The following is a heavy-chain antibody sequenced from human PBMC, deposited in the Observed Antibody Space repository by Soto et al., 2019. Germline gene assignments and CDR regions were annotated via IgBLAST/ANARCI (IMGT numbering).Heavy chain of an antibody. CDR2: IFSNDEK. CDR1: GFSLSNARMG. J-gene: IGHJ6*02. V-gene: IGHV2-26*01. CDR3: ARVYYDFWGGRGGLNNGMDV. D-gene: IGHD3-3*01. Sequence: QVTLKESGPVLVKPTETLTLTCTVSGFSLSNARMGVSWIRQPPGKALEWLAHIFSNDEKSYSTSLKSRLTISKDTSKSQVVLTMPNRDPVDTATNYCARVYYDFWGGRGGLNNGMDVWGQGTTVTVSS.